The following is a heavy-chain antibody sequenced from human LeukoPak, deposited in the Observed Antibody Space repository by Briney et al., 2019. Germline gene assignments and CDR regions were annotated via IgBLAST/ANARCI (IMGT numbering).Heavy chain of an antibody. D-gene: IGHD6-13*01. CDR3: ARAVYSSSWYEQPDY. CDR2: INPSGGGT. CDR1: GYTFTSYY. J-gene: IGHJ4*02. Sequence: ASVKVSCKASGYTFTSYYMHWVRQAPGQGLEWMGIINPSGGGTSYAQKFQGRVTMTRDTSTSTVYMELSSLRSEDTAVYYCARAVYSSSWYEQPDYWGQGTLVTVSS. V-gene: IGHV1-46*01.